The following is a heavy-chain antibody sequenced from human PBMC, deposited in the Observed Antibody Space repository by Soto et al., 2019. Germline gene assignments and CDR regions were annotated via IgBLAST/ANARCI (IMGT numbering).Heavy chain of an antibody. D-gene: IGHD1-1*01. V-gene: IGHV2-5*02. CDR1: GFSLSTSGVG. CDR3: AKGVRYPEPGVLG. J-gene: IGHJ4*02. CDR2: IYWDDDK. Sequence: QITLKESGPPLVKPTQTLTLTCTFSGFSLSTSGVGVGWIRQPPGTALEWLTLIYWDDDKRYSPSLKSRLAIAKDTSKTRVVLTVTSMDPVDTATFCSAKGVRYPEPGVLGWGQGTLVTVSS.